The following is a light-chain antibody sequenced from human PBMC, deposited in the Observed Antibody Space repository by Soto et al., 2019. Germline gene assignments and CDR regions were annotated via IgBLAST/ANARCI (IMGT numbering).Light chain of an antibody. CDR1: SSDVGGYNY. V-gene: IGLV2-14*01. Sequence: QSALTQPASVSGSPGQSITISCTGTSSDVGGYNYVSWYQQHPGKAPKLMIFDVSNRPSGVSDRFSGSKSGNTASLTISGLQAEDEADYYCSSYTSSNAYVFGTGTKLTVX. J-gene: IGLJ1*01. CDR2: DVS. CDR3: SSYTSSNAYV.